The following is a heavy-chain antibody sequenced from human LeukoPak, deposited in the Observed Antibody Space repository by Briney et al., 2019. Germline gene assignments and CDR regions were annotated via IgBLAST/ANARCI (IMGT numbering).Heavy chain of an antibody. V-gene: IGHV4-61*02. CDR1: GGPISRGTYY. CDR3: ARAGDVVVVPPTAYLPPRYYMDV. CDR2: IYATGNT. Sequence: SETLSLTCTVSGGPISRGTYYWSWIRQTAEKGLEWIGRIYATGNTRYNPSLKSRVTISLDTSKNQFSLILSSVTAADTAVYYCARAGDVVVVPPTAYLPPRYYMDVWGKVTSVTVSS. D-gene: IGHD2-2*01. J-gene: IGHJ6*03.